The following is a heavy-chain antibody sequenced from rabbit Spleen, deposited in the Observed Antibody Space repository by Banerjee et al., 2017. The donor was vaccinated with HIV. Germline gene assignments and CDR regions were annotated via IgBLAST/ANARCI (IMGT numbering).Heavy chain of an antibody. V-gene: IGHV1S40*01. Sequence: QSLEESGGDLVKPGASLPLTCTASGLSFSGSYWIWWVRRAPGKGLEWIACIYAGNSGSTWYASWAKGRFTISKTSSTTVTLQMTSLTAADTATYFCARTGYVGGGYTTLDLWGQGTLVTVS. J-gene: IGHJ3*01. D-gene: IGHD8-1*01. CDR1: GLSFSGSYW. CDR3: ARTGYVGGGYTTLDL. CDR2: IYAGNSGST.